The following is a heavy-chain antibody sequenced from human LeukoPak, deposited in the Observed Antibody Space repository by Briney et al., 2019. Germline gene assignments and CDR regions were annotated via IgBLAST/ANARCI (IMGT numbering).Heavy chain of an antibody. V-gene: IGHV4-30-4*08. CDR1: GGSISSGDYY. D-gene: IGHD2-2*02. CDR3: ARGTGYCSSTSCYTLDY. J-gene: IGHJ4*02. CDR2: IYYSGST. Sequence: SQTLSLTCTVSGGSISSGDYYWSWIRQPPGKGLEWIGYIYYSGSTYYNPSLKSRFTISVDTSKNQFSLKLSSVTAADTAVYYCARGTGYCSSTSCYTLDYWGQGTLVAVSS.